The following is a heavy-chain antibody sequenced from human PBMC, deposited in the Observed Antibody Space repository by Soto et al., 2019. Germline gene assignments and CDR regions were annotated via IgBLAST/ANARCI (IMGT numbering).Heavy chain of an antibody. Sequence: EVQLVESGGGLEQPGGSLRLSCAASGFTLSSSEMNWVRQAPGKGLEWVSYVGSSGNTKYYADSVKGRFTISRDNAKNSLYLQMNSLRAADTAVHYSARGLEYYFKPGVFDIWGQGPMVTVSS. V-gene: IGHV3-48*03. D-gene: IGHD1-26*01. CDR2: VGSSGNTK. J-gene: IGHJ3*02. CDR1: GFTLSSSE. CDR3: ARGLEYYFKPGVFDI.